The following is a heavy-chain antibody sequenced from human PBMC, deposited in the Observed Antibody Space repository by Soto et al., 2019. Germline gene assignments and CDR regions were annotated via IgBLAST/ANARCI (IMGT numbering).Heavy chain of an antibody. Sequence: EVQLVESGGGLVKPGGSLRLSCAASGFTFSSYSMNWVRQAPGKGLEWVSSISNSSSYIYYADSVKGRFTISRDNAKNSLYLQMNSLRAEDTAVYYCARGIAAAGTWYWFDPWGQGTLVTVSS. CDR2: ISNSSSYI. V-gene: IGHV3-21*01. D-gene: IGHD6-13*01. CDR1: GFTFSSYS. J-gene: IGHJ5*02. CDR3: ARGIAAAGTWYWFDP.